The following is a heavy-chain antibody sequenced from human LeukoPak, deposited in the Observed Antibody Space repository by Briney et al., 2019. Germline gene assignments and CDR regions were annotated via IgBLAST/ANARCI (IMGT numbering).Heavy chain of an antibody. CDR3: ALRDGYNLYYFDY. CDR2: ISYDGSNK. V-gene: IGHV3-30*03. Sequence: PGGSLRLSCAASGFTFSSYGMHWVRQAPGKGLEWVAVISYDGSNKYYADSVKGRFTISRDNSKNTLYLQMNSLRAEDTAVYYCALRDGYNLYYFDYWGQGTLVTVSA. D-gene: IGHD5-24*01. J-gene: IGHJ4*02. CDR1: GFTFSSYG.